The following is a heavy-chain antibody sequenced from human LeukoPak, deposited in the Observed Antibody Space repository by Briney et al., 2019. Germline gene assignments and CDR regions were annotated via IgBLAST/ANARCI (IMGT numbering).Heavy chain of an antibody. J-gene: IGHJ6*02. CDR1: GGSISSSSYY. D-gene: IGHD4/OR15-4a*01. CDR3: ARVLYGMDV. CDR2: IYYSGSS. Sequence: SETLSLTCTVSGGSISSSSYYWGWIRQPPGKGLEWIGSIYYSGSSYYNPSLKSRVTISVDTSKNQFSLKLSSVTAADTAVYYCARVLYGMDVWGQGTTVTVSS. V-gene: IGHV4-39*07.